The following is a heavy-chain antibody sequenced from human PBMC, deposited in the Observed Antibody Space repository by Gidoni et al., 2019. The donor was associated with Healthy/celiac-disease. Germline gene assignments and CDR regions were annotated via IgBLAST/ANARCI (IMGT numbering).Heavy chain of an antibody. CDR2: IYYSGST. D-gene: IGHD2-2*01. CDR3: ARSVVVPAAISFDP. J-gene: IGHJ5*02. V-gene: IGHV4-31*03. Sequence: QVQLQESGPGLVKPSQTLSLTCTVSGGSISRGGYYWSWIRQHPGKGLEWIGSIYYSGSTYYNPSLKSRVTISVDTSKNQFSLKLSSVTAADTAVYYCARSVVVPAAISFDPWGQGTLVTVSS. CDR1: GGSISRGGYY.